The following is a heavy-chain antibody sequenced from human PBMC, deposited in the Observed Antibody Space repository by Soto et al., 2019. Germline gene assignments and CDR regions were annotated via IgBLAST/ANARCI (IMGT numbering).Heavy chain of an antibody. Sequence: ASVKVSCKASGFTFTSSSMQWVRQARGQRLEWIGWIVVGSGSTNYAQKFQERVTITRDMSTSTAYMELSSLRSEDTAVYYCAAVRLHLGELSPTGYWGQGTLVTVSS. CDR1: GFTFTSSS. CDR2: IVVGSGST. CDR3: AAVRLHLGELSPTGY. D-gene: IGHD3-16*02. J-gene: IGHJ4*02. V-gene: IGHV1-58*02.